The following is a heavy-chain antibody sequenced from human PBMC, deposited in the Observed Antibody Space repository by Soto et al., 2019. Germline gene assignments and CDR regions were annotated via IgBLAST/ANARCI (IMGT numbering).Heavy chain of an antibody. CDR2: ISYGGGT. D-gene: IGHD3-22*01. Sequence: LQLQESGPGLVKPSETLSLTCTVSGGSIRSNGYYWCWIRQPPGNGLEWVASISYGGGTSYNPPLKSRVTISVDTSKKQFALKLSSVTAADTALYYGARQPLYYSDSSPSHGDHWGQGTLVTESS. V-gene: IGHV4-39*01. J-gene: IGHJ4*02. CDR1: GGSIRSNGYY. CDR3: ARQPLYYSDSSPSHGDH.